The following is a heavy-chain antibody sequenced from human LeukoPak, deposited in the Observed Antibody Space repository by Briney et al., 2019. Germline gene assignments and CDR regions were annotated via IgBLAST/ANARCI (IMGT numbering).Heavy chain of an antibody. CDR1: GFTFSSYA. V-gene: IGHV3-23*01. CDR2: ISGSGGST. Sequence: PGGSLRLSCAASGFTFSSYAMSWVRQAPGKGLEWVSAISGSGGSTYYADSVKGRFTISRDNSKNTLYLQMNSLRAEDMAVYYCAKDRSVAGVVRTWYFDYWGQGTLVTVSS. J-gene: IGHJ4*02. CDR3: AKDRSVAGVVRTWYFDY. D-gene: IGHD3-3*01.